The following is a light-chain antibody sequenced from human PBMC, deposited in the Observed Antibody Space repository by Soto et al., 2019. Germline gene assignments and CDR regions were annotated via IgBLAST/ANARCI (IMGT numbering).Light chain of an antibody. CDR1: QSISSW. V-gene: IGKV1-5*03. CDR2: KAS. J-gene: IGKJ2*01. CDR3: QQYSSYST. Sequence: DIQMTQSPSTLSASVGDRVTITCRASQSISSWLAWYQQKPGKAPKLLIYKASTLESGVTSRFSGSGSGTEFTLTISSLQPDDLSTYYCQQYSSYSTFGQGTKLEIK.